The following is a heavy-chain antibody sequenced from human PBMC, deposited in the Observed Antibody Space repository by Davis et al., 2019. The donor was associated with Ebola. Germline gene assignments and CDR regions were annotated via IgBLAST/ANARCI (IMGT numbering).Heavy chain of an antibody. CDR3: ARGPWGREVLSPGTRPDGDVP. J-gene: IGHJ5*02. V-gene: IGHV4-34*01. Sequence: PSETLSLTCAVYGGSFTGYYWTWIRQSPGRGLEWIGEINHSGNTHYNPSLKSRVTISVDTSKNQLFLSLTSVTAADTAVYSCARGPWGREVLSPGTRPDGDVPWGQGTLVTVSS. D-gene: IGHD5-24*01. CDR1: GGSFTGYY. CDR2: INHSGNT.